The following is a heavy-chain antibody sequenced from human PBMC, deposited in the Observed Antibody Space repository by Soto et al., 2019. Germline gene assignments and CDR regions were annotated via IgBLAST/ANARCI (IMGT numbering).Heavy chain of an antibody. D-gene: IGHD6-6*01. V-gene: IGHV4-34*01. J-gene: IGHJ4*02. CDR3: ARGLPSSSLWIPKFDY. CDR2: INHSGST. CDR1: GGSFIGYS. Sequence: SETLSLTCAVYGGSFIGYSWSESRKPPGKGLEWIGEINHSGSTNYNPSLKSRVTISVDTSKNQFSLKLSSVTAADTAVYYCARGLPSSSLWIPKFDYWGQGTLVTVSS.